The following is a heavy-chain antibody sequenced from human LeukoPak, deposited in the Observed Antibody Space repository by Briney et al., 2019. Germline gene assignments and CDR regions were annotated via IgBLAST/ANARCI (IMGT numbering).Heavy chain of an antibody. CDR3: ATDRYDFWSVSPTPRPTGYYFDY. J-gene: IGHJ4*02. D-gene: IGHD3-3*01. V-gene: IGHV1-24*01. CDR1: GYTLTELS. CDR2: FDPEDGET. Sequence: ASVKVSCKVSGYTLTELSMHWVRQAPGKGLEWMGGFDPEDGETIYAQKFQGRVTMTEDTSTDTAYMELSSLRSEDTAVYYCATDRYDFWSVSPTPRPTGYYFDYWGQGTLVTVSS.